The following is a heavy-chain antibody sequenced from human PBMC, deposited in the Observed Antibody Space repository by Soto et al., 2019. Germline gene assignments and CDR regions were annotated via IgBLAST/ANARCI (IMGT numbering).Heavy chain of an antibody. CDR3: ATLLVGIWGSYR. J-gene: IGHJ4*02. CDR2: ISSAGSTI. V-gene: IGHV3-48*01. Sequence: EVQLVESGGGLVQPGGSLRLSCAASGFTFSSYDMNWVRQAPGKGLEWVSYISSAGSTISYADSVRGRFTISRDNAKNSLYLQMNSLRAEDTAVYYCATLLVGIWGSYRWCQGTLVTVSS. D-gene: IGHD3-16*02. CDR1: GFTFSSYD.